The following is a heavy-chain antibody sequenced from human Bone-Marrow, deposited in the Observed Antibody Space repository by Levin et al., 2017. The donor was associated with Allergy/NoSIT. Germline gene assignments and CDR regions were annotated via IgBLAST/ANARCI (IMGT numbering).Heavy chain of an antibody. CDR2: INPGDSYT. J-gene: IGHJ4*02. V-gene: IGHV5-51*01. CDR3: ARPGGFSSWYSWGSFDY. D-gene: IGHD6-13*01. Sequence: GESLKISCKGSGYSFTTYWIGWVRQMPGKGLEWMGVINPGDSYTRYSPSFQGQVTISADKSISTAYLQWSSLKATDTAIYYCARPGGFSSWYSWGSFDYWGPGSLVTVSS. CDR1: GYSFTTYW.